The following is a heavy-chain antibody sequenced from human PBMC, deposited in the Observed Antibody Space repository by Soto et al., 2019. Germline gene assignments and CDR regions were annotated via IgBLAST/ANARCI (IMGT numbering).Heavy chain of an antibody. D-gene: IGHD3-10*01. CDR2: IDASGGST. V-gene: IGHV1-46*03. CDR3: VRDTRGSGGRFDD. J-gene: IGHJ4*02. CDR1: GYTFTDYY. Sequence: QVQLVQSGAEVKKPGASVKVSCKASGYTFTDYYMHWVRQAPGQGLEWMGIIDASGGSTTYAQKFKGSVTMIRDTSTSTVYIELRRLRSEDTAVYYCVRDTRGSGGRFDDWGQGNPVTVSS.